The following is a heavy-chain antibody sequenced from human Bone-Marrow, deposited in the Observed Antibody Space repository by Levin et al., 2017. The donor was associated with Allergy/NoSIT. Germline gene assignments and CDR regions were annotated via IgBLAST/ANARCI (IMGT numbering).Heavy chain of an antibody. D-gene: IGHD3-10*01. Sequence: LSLTCAASGFTFDDYAIHWVRQAPGKGLEWVAIISWNSGDIHYADSVKGRFTISRDNAKNSLHLQMNSLRGDDTAMYYCVKGFGATVPSGMDVWGPGTTVTVSS. V-gene: IGHV3-9*01. CDR2: ISWNSGDI. CDR1: GFTFDDYA. CDR3: VKGFGATVPSGMDV. J-gene: IGHJ6*02.